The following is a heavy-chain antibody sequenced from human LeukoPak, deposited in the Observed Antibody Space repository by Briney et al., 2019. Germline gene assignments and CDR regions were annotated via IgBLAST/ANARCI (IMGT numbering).Heavy chain of an antibody. CDR1: GYTFTSYG. Sequence: ASVKVSCKASGYTFTSYGISWVRQAPGQGLEWMGWISAYNGNTNYAQKLQGRVTMTTDASTSTAYMELRSLRSDDTAVYYCARGRFHCSSTSCYDNWFDPWGQGTLVTVSS. D-gene: IGHD2-2*01. V-gene: IGHV1-18*01. CDR3: ARGRFHCSSTSCYDNWFDP. CDR2: ISAYNGNT. J-gene: IGHJ5*02.